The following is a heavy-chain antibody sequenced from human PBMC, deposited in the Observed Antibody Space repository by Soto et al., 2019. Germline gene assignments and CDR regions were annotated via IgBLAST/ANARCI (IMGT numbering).Heavy chain of an antibody. J-gene: IGHJ4*02. CDR2: IKSKRDGGTI. D-gene: IGHD6-13*01. CDR3: TRGAPSGTFYDY. V-gene: IGHV3-15*01. Sequence: GGSLRLSCAASGFTFSNDWMTWVRQAPGKGLEWIGRIKSKRDGGTIDDAAPVRGRFTISRDDSTNTLYLQMNNLKTEDTAIYYCTRGAPSGTFYDYWGQGTLVTVSS. CDR1: GFTFSNDW.